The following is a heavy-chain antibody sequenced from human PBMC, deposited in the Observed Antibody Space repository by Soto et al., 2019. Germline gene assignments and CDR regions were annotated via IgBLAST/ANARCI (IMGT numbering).Heavy chain of an antibody. CDR1: GSTLTELS. Sequence: GAPVKVSCKVSGSTLTELSMHWVRQAPGKGLEWMGGFDPEDGETIYAQKFQGRVTMTEDTSTDTAYMELSSLRSEDTAVYYCATAGGGGYDRRQYYYYYGMDVWGQGTTVT. CDR3: ATAGGGGYDRRQYYYYYGMDV. CDR2: FDPEDGET. V-gene: IGHV1-24*01. D-gene: IGHD5-12*01. J-gene: IGHJ6*02.